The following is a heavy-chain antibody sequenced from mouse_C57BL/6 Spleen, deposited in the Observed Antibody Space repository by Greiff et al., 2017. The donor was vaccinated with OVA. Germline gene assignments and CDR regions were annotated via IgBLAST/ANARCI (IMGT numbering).Heavy chain of an antibody. CDR2: INPGSGGT. CDR3: ARRGGDGYYGYFDV. V-gene: IGHV1-54*01. D-gene: IGHD2-3*01. CDR1: GYAFTNYL. J-gene: IGHJ1*03. Sequence: VKLMESGAELVRPGTSVKVSCKASGYAFTNYLIEWVKQRPGQGLEWIGVINPGSGGTNYNEKFKGKATLTADKSSSTAYMQLSSLTSEDSAVYFCARRGGDGYYGYFDVWGTGTTVTVSS.